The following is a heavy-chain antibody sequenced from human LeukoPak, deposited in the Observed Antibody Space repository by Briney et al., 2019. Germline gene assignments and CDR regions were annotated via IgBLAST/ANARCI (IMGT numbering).Heavy chain of an antibody. D-gene: IGHD3-16*02. CDR1: GYSISSGYY. J-gene: IGHJ4*02. CDR2: IYHSGST. V-gene: IGHV4-38-2*01. Sequence: SETLSLTCAVSGYSISSGYYWGWIRQPPGKGLEWIGSIYHSGSTYYNPPLKSRVTISVDTSKNQFSLKLSSVTAADTAVYYCARASYVWGSYRPAGDYWGQGTLVTVSS. CDR3: ARASYVWGSYRPAGDY.